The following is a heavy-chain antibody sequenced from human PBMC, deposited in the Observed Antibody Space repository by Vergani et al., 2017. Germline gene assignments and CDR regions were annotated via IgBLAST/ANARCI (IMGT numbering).Heavy chain of an antibody. CDR2: IDTSGCT. CDR1: GGSISSYY. D-gene: IGHD2-2*01. CDR3: AREFVVVPAAFYYYYMDV. V-gene: IGHV4-4*07. Sequence: QVQLQESGPGLVKPSETLSLTCTVSGGSISSYYWSWIRQPAGKGLEWIGRIDTSGCTNYNPSLKSLVTMSVDTSKNQFSLKLSSVTAADTAVYYCAREFVVVPAAFYYYYMDVWGKGTTVTVSS. J-gene: IGHJ6*03.